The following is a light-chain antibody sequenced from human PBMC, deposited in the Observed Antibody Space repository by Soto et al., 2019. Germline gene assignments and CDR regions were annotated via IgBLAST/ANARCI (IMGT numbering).Light chain of an antibody. CDR1: QSISSW. J-gene: IGKJ1*01. CDR2: DAS. Sequence: DIQMALSPSTLSASLGDRFTITCRASQSISSWLAWYQQKPGKAPKLLIYDASNLESGVPSRFSGSGSGTDSTLTICRLEPEDIAVYYCLPSGSSRTFAQGTKVDI. CDR3: LPSGSSRT. V-gene: IGKV1-5*01.